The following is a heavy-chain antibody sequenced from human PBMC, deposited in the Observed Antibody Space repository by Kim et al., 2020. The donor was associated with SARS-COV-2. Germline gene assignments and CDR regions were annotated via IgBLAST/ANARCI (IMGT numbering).Heavy chain of an antibody. J-gene: IGHJ4*02. V-gene: IGHV3-30*04. CDR2: ISYDGSDK. CDR3: ARDGQLDY. Sequence: GGSLRLSCAASGFTLTDYTMHWVRQAPGKGLEWVAVISYDGSDKYYADSVKGRFTISRDNSKNTLYLQMNSLRPEDTAFYYCARDGQLDYWGQGTLVTVS. CDR1: GFTLTDYT.